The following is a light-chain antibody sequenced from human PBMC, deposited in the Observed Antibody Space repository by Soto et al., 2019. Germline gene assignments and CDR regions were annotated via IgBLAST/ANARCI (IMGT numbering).Light chain of an antibody. Sequence: EIVLTQSPGTLSLSPGERATLSCRASQSVSSNYLAWYQQKPGQAPRLLIYAASTRATGIPDRFSGSGSGTDFTLTISRLEPEDFAVYYFQLYGTSPKTFGQGTKLEIK. CDR3: QLYGTSPKT. CDR1: QSVSSNY. V-gene: IGKV3-20*01. CDR2: AAS. J-gene: IGKJ1*01.